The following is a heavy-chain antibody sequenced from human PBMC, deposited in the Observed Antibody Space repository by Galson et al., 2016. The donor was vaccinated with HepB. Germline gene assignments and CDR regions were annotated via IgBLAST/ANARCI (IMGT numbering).Heavy chain of an antibody. D-gene: IGHD6-6*01. Sequence: SLRLSCAASGFTFSTSVMHWVRQPPGKGLEWVSLLWPDGSIVHYGDSVKGRFTISRDNSESTLYLQMSSLRDEDTAVYYCAREVWHSGSSGFEDWGQGTLVTVSA. V-gene: IGHV3-33*01. CDR2: LWPDGSIV. J-gene: IGHJ4*02. CDR1: GFTFSTSV. CDR3: AREVWHSGSSGFED.